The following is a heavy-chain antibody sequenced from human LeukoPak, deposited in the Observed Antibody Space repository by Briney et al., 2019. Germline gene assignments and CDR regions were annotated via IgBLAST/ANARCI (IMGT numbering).Heavy chain of an antibody. CDR2: ITGSGGTT. Sequence: GGSLRLSCAASGFTFSSYAMNWVRQAPGKGLEWVSAITGSGGTTYYADSVRGRYTISRDNSKNTLYLQMNSLRAEDTAIYYCAKSRSEVVVAAANYWGQGTLITVSS. V-gene: IGHV3-23*01. CDR1: GFTFSSYA. CDR3: AKSRSEVVVAAANY. J-gene: IGHJ4*02. D-gene: IGHD2-15*01.